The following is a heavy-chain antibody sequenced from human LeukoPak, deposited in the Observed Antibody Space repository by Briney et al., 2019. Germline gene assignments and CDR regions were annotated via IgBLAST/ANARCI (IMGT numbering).Heavy chain of an antibody. D-gene: IGHD6-13*01. CDR2: IYYSGST. CDR3: ARVIAAVDYYYYYMDV. Sequence: SETLTLTCTVSGGSISSYYWSWIRQPPGKGLEWIGYIYYSGSTNYNPSLKSRVTISVDTSKSQFSLKLSSVTAADTAVYYCARVIAAVDYYYYYMDVWGKGTTVTVSS. V-gene: IGHV4-59*01. J-gene: IGHJ6*03. CDR1: GGSISSYY.